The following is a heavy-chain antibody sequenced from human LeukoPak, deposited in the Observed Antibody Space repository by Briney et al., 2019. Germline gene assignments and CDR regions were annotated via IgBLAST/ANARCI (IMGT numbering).Heavy chain of an antibody. CDR1: GGSISSSSYY. Sequence: SETLSLTCTVSGGSISSSSYYWGWIRQPPGKGLEWIGSIYYSGSTYYNPSLKSRVTISVDTSKNQFSLKLSSVTAADTAVYYCAREAYYFDYWGQGTLVTVSS. J-gene: IGHJ4*02. CDR3: AREAYYFDY. CDR2: IYYSGST. V-gene: IGHV4-39*02.